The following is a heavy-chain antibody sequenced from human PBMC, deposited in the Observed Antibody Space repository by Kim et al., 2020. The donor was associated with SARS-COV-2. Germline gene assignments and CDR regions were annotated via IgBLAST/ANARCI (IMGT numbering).Heavy chain of an antibody. V-gene: IGHV5-10-1*01. CDR2: IDPSDSYT. CDR1: GYSFTSYW. Sequence: GESLKISCKGSGYSFTSYWISWVRQMPGKGLEWMGRIDPSDSYTNYSPSFQGHVTISADKSISTAYLQWSSLKASDTAMYYCARPDKYSSSAEYYYYGMDVWGQGTTVTVSS. D-gene: IGHD6-13*01. CDR3: ARPDKYSSSAEYYYYGMDV. J-gene: IGHJ6*02.